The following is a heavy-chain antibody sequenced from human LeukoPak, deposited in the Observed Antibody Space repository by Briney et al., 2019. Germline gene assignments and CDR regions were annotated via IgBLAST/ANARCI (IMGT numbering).Heavy chain of an antibody. CDR3: AKFRPVTSVAGTIFHY. CDR2: IGGGGGDT. J-gene: IGHJ4*02. V-gene: IGHV3-23*01. D-gene: IGHD6-19*01. CDR1: GFTFSQYG. Sequence: GGSLRLSCVASGFTFSQYGMSWVRQAPGKGPEWVSAIGGGGGDTFYAESVTGRFTISRDNSKNTLNLQMNTLTDADTAVYYCAKFRPVTSVAGTIFHYWGQGSPVIVSS.